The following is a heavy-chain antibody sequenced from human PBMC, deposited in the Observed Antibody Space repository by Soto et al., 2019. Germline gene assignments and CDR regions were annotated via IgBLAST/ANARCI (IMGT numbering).Heavy chain of an antibody. CDR1: GGSISSYY. V-gene: IGHV4-59*01. CDR3: ARIANYYDFWSGYSHAFDI. Sequence: QVQLQESGPGLVKPSETLSLTCTVSGGSISSYYWSWIRQPPGKGLEWIGYIYYSGSTHYNPSLKSQVTISVDTSKNPFSLKLSSVTAADTAVYYCARIANYYDFWSGYSHAFDIWGQGTMVTVSS. CDR2: IYYSGST. D-gene: IGHD3-3*01. J-gene: IGHJ3*02.